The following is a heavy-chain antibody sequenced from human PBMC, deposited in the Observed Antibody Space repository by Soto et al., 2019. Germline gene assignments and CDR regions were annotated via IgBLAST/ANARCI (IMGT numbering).Heavy chain of an antibody. V-gene: IGHV4-59*01. CDR3: ARSYYYDSSGYDY. CDR1: GGSISSYY. D-gene: IGHD3-22*01. Sequence: SETLSLTCTVSGGSISSYYWIWIRQPPGKGLEWIGYIYYSGGTNYNPSLKSRVTISVDTSKNQFSLKLSSVTAADTAVYYCARSYYYDSSGYDYWGQGTLVTVSS. J-gene: IGHJ4*02. CDR2: IYYSGGT.